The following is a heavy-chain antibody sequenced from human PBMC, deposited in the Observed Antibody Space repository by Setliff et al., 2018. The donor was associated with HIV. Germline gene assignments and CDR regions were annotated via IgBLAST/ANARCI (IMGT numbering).Heavy chain of an antibody. V-gene: IGHV4-59*01. CDR2: IYYSGGT. CDR1: GGSISNYY. CDR3: ARSGIAAVGGWFDP. D-gene: IGHD6-13*01. Sequence: KPSETLSLTCTVSGGSISNYYWSWIRQPPGKGLEWIGYIYYSGGTNYNPSLKSRVTISVDTSKNQFSLKLTSVTAADTAVYYCARSGIAAVGGWFDPWGQGTLVTVSS. J-gene: IGHJ5*02.